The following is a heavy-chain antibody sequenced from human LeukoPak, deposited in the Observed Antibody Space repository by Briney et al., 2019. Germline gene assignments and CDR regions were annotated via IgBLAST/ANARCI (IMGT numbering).Heavy chain of an antibody. Sequence: ASVKVSCMASGGTFTSYAISWVRQAPGQGLEWMGGIIPIFGTANYAQKFQGRVTITADESTSTAYIELSSLRSEDTAVYYCARSRNPGYSSSWYSSPYFDYWGQGTLVTVSS. V-gene: IGHV1-69*13. J-gene: IGHJ4*02. CDR2: IIPIFGTA. CDR1: GGTFTSYA. CDR3: ARSRNPGYSSSWYSSPYFDY. D-gene: IGHD6-13*01.